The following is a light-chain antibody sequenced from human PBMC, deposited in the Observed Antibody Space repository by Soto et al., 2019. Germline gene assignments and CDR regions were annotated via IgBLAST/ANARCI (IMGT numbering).Light chain of an antibody. V-gene: IGKV1-33*01. Sequence: DIQMTQSPSSLSASVGDRITITCQASQDIRNHLNWYQQKPGKAPKILIYDASNLEAGVPSRFGGIGSGSDFTFTSSSLQPEDIATYYCQQYLNVLTFGGGTKVEIK. CDR1: QDIRNH. CDR3: QQYLNVLT. J-gene: IGKJ4*01. CDR2: DAS.